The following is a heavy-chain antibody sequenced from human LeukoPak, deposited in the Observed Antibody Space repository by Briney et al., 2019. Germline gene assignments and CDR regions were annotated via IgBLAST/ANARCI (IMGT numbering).Heavy chain of an antibody. V-gene: IGHV4-34*01. D-gene: IGHD2-2*02. J-gene: IGHJ6*02. CDR3: ARGFTVMGYCSSTSCYNRMRLGMDV. CDR2: INHSGST. Sequence: GSLRLSCAASGFTFSSYSMSWVRQPPGKGLEWIGEINHSGSTNYNPSLKSRATISVDTSKNQFSLKLSSVTAADTAVYYCARGFTVMGYCSSTSCYNRMRLGMDVWGQGTTVTVSS. CDR1: GFTFSSYS.